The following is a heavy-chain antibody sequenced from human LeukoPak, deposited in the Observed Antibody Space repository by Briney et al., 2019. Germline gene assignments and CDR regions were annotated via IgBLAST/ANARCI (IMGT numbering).Heavy chain of an antibody. CDR3: ARRDPYYMDV. CDR2: IYTSGST. CDR1: GGSISSYY. V-gene: IGHV4-4*09. Sequence: SETLSLTCTVSGGSISSYYWSWIRQPPGKGLEWIGYIYTSGSTNYNPSLKSRVTISVDTSKNQFSLKLSSVTAANTAVYYCARRDPYYMDVWGKGTTVTVSS. J-gene: IGHJ6*03.